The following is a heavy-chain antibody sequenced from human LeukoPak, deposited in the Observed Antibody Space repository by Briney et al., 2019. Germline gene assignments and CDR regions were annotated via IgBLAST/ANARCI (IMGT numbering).Heavy chain of an antibody. V-gene: IGHV3-23*01. Sequence: GGSVRLSCAASGFTFSSYTMSWLRQAPGKGLEWVGGISGSGGNTYYAGSVKGRFTISRDNSKNTLFLQMNRLRAEDTALYYCAKKRCTNCYAHFDYWGQGTLVTVSS. J-gene: IGHJ4*02. D-gene: IGHD2-2*01. CDR2: ISGSGGNT. CDR1: GFTFSSYT. CDR3: AKKRCTNCYAHFDY.